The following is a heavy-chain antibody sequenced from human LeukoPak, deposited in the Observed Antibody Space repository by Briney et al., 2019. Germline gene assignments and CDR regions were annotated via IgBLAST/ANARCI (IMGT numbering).Heavy chain of an antibody. CDR2: IYYSGST. CDR3: ARWMSSWLVRPSRYYYGMDV. V-gene: IGHV4-59*01. J-gene: IGHJ6*02. CDR1: GGSFSGYY. Sequence: SETLSLTCAVYGGSFSGYYWSWIRQPPGKGLEWIGYIYYSGSTNYNPSLKSRVTISVDTSKNQFSLKLSSVTAADTAVYYCARWMSSWLVRPSRYYYGMDVWGQGTTVTVSS. D-gene: IGHD6-19*01.